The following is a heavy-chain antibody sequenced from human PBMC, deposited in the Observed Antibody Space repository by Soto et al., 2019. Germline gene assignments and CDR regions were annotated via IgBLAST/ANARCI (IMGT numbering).Heavy chain of an antibody. D-gene: IGHD6-13*01. J-gene: IGHJ1*01. CDR3: ARGSSGSSWYDSFVLQH. CDR1: GFTFSSYE. V-gene: IGHV3-48*03. CDR2: ISSSGSTI. Sequence: YLRLSCAASGFTFSSYEMNWVRQAPGKGLEWVSYISSSGSTIYYADSVKGRFTISRDNAKNSLYLQMNSLRAEGTAVYYCARGSSGSSWYDSFVLQHWGQGTLVTVSS.